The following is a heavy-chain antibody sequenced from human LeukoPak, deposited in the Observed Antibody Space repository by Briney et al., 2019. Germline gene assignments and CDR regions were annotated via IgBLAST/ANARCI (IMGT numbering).Heavy chain of an antibody. CDR3: ARDTSRGSDP. Sequence: GSLRLSCAASGFTFSDYYMSWIRQPPGKGLEWIGYIYYSGSTNYNPSLKSRVTISVDTSKNQFSLKLSSVTAADTAVYYCARDTSRGSDPWGQGTLVTVSS. D-gene: IGHD5-18*01. J-gene: IGHJ5*02. CDR2: IYYSGST. CDR1: GFTFSDYY. V-gene: IGHV4-59*08.